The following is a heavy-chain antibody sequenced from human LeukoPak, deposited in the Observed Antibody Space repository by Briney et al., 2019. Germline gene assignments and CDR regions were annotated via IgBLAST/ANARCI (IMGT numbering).Heavy chain of an antibody. CDR2: IWCDGSNK. CDR3: ARDYAGDSSSWYHFDY. Sequence: GGSLRLSCAASGFTFSSYGMHWVRQAPGKGLEWVAVIWCDGSNKYYADSVKGRFTISRDNSKNTLYLQMNSLRAEDTAVYYCARDYAGDSSSWYHFDYWGQGTLVTVSS. J-gene: IGHJ4*02. CDR1: GFTFSSYG. V-gene: IGHV3-33*01. D-gene: IGHD6-13*01.